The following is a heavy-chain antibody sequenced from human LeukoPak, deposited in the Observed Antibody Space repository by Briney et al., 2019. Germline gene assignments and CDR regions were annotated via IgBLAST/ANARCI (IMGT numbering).Heavy chain of an antibody. CDR2: IKEDGSET. Sequence: GGSLRLSCASSALTFSNYWMSWVRQAPGKGLEWVANIKEDGSETYYVDSVKGRFTISRDNAKNSLFLQMNSLIAEDTAVYYCARRLSSSWHILHGYWGQGTLVTVSS. D-gene: IGHD2-2*01. CDR1: ALTFSNYW. CDR3: ARRLSSSWHILHGY. J-gene: IGHJ4*02. V-gene: IGHV3-7*01.